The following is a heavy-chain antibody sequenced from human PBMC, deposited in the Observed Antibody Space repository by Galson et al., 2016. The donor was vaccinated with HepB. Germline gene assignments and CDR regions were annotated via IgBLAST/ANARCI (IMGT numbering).Heavy chain of an antibody. V-gene: IGHV3-9*01. CDR2: ISWNSGTI. CDR1: GFTFDDSA. Sequence: SLRLSCAASGFTFDDSAMHWVRQGPGKGLEWVSGISWNSGTIFYADSVKSRFTISRDNAKKSLYLQMNSLRAEDTALYYCSKDRSRSVSGSDFDCWGQGTLVTVSS. D-gene: IGHD6-19*01. J-gene: IGHJ4*02. CDR3: SKDRSRSVSGSDFDC.